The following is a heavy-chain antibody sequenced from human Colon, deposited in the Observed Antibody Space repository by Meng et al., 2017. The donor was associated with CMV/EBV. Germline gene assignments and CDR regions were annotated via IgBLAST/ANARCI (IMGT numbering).Heavy chain of an antibody. J-gene: IGHJ4*02. CDR2: ISTYNGNT. CDR3: ARAREVGYSAYDYYDF. Sequence: YTFSSYGISWVRQAPGQGLEWTGWISTYNGNTDYAQKFQGRVTMTTDTLTSTAYMELTSLKSDDTAVFYCARAREVGYSAYDYYDFWGQGTLVTVSS. V-gene: IGHV1-18*01. CDR1: YTFSSYG. D-gene: IGHD5-12*01.